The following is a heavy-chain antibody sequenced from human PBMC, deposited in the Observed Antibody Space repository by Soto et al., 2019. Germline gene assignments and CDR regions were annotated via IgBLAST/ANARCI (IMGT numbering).Heavy chain of an antibody. J-gene: IGHJ4*01. Sequence: GGSLRLSCAASGFTFSSYGMHWVRQAPGKGLEWVAVISYDGSYKYYADSVRGRFTISRDNSKNTLFLQMNSLRAEDTAVYYCAKDLMYYYDSSGYYPLDYWGQGTLVTVS. D-gene: IGHD3-22*01. CDR3: AKDLMYYYDSSGYYPLDY. V-gene: IGHV3-30*18. CDR2: ISYDGSYK. CDR1: GFTFSSYG.